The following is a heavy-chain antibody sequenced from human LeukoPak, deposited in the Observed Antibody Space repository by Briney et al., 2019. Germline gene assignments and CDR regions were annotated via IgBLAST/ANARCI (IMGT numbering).Heavy chain of an antibody. J-gene: IGHJ4*02. CDR1: GGSISSTHYY. CDR3: ARDVVRAAGPFNY. CDR2: IYYTGTT. V-gene: IGHV4-39*07. Sequence: PSETLSLTCTVSGGSISSTHYYWGWIRQPPGKGLEWIGTIYYTGTTYYNPSLKSRVTISVDTSKNQFSLKLNSVTAADTAVYYCARDVVRAAGPFNYWGQGILVTVSS. D-gene: IGHD6-13*01.